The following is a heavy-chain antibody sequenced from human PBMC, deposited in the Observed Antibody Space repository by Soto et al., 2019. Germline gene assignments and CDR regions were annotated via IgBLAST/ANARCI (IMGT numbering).Heavy chain of an antibody. CDR3: ARDRGYYDILSLYGMDV. V-gene: IGHV4-31*03. CDR2: IYYSGST. CDR1: EGSILGGGYY. Sequence: SETVCLTVIFAEGSILGGGYYWNRIRQHPGKGLEWIGYIYYSGSTYYNPSLKSRVTISVDTSKNQFSLKLSSVTAADTAVYYCARDRGYYDILSLYGMDVWGQGTTVTVSS. J-gene: IGHJ6*02. D-gene: IGHD3-9*01.